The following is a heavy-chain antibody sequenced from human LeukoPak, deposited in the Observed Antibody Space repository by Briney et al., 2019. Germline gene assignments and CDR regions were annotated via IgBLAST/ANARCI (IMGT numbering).Heavy chain of an antibody. Sequence: GPPRKSSSKGSASGFTSYWISWVRQLPGKGLEWMGIIYPGDSDTTYSTSFQGQVTISSDKSITTAYLQWSSLKASDTAMYYCARQRATSYYYGMDVWGKGTTVTVSS. CDR2: IYPGDSDT. J-gene: IGHJ6*04. CDR3: ARQRATSYYYGMDV. D-gene: IGHD5-24*01. V-gene: IGHV5-51*01. CDR1: ASGFTSYW.